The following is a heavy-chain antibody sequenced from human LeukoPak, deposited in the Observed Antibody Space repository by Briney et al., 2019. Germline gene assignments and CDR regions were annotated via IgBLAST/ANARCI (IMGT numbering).Heavy chain of an antibody. CDR2: IYHSGST. Sequence: SETLSLTCTVSGGSISSGGYYWSWIRQPPGKGLEWIGYIYHSGSTYYNPSLKSRVTISVDRSKNQFSLKLTSVTAADTAVYYCAKVMTMVVHVFDIWGQGTMVTVSS. CDR1: GGSISSGGYY. J-gene: IGHJ3*02. CDR3: AKVMTMVVHVFDI. D-gene: IGHD4/OR15-4a*01. V-gene: IGHV4-30-2*01.